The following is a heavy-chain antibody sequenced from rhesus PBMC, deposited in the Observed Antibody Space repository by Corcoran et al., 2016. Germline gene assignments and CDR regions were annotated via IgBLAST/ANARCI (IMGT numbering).Heavy chain of an antibody. Sequence: DVQLVESGGGLVKPGGSLRLSCVASGFTFSSYEMHWVRQAPGKGLEWVSVISESGGTIYYADSLKGRFTISRDNAKNSLVLQMNSLRAEDTAVYYCTRDRGYSYSFDYWGQGVLVTVSS. CDR2: ISESGGTI. D-gene: IGHD5-12*01. J-gene: IGHJ4*01. CDR1: GFTFSSYE. CDR3: TRDRGYSYSFDY. V-gene: IGHV3-100*02.